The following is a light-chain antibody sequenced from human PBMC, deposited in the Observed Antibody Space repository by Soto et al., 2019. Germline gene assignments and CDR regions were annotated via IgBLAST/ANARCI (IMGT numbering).Light chain of an antibody. CDR2: EVS. Sequence: QSALTQPPSASGSPGQSVTISCTGTNSDVGGYNYVSWYQQHPGKAPKLLIYEVSKRPSGVPDRFSGSKSGNTASLTVSGLQAEYEADYYCCSYAGSNNLGVFGGGTKLTVL. CDR3: CSYAGSNNLGV. J-gene: IGLJ2*01. CDR1: NSDVGGYNY. V-gene: IGLV2-8*01.